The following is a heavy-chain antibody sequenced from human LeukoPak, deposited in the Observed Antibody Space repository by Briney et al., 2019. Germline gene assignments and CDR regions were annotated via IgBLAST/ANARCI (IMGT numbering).Heavy chain of an antibody. CDR1: GGSFSGYY. Sequence: SETLSLTCAVYGGSFSGYYWSWIRQPPGKGLEWIGEINHSGSTNYNPSLKSRVTISVDTSKNQFSLKLSSVTAADTAVYYCARRPHLQPIGYWGQGTLVTVSS. CDR2: INHSGST. D-gene: IGHD4-11*01. CDR3: ARRPHLQPIGY. J-gene: IGHJ4*02. V-gene: IGHV4-34*01.